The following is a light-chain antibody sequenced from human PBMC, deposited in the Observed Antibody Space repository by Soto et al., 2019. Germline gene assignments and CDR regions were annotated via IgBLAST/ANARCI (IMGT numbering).Light chain of an antibody. J-gene: IGKJ5*01. CDR3: QQTYSTLSIT. V-gene: IGKV1-39*01. CDR1: ESISRH. CDR2: AAS. Sequence: DIQMTQSPSSLSASVGDRVTITCRASESISRHLNWYQQKPGKAPKILNYAASSLQNGVPSRFRGSGSGTDLTLTITNLQPEDFATYYCQQTYSTLSITFGQGTRLDI.